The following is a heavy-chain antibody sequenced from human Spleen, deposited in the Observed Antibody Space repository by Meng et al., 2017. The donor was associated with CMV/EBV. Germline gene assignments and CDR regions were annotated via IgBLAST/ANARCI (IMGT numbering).Heavy chain of an antibody. CDR2: IRYDGSNK. CDR3: ARDVYDSSGYYPYYFDY. D-gene: IGHD3-22*01. V-gene: IGHV3-30*02. J-gene: IGHJ4*02. CDR1: GFTFSSYG. Sequence: QVERVESGGDVVQPGGSLRLSCAASGFTFSSYGMHWVRQAPGKGLEWGAFIRYDGSNKYYADSVKGRFTISRDNSKNTLYLQMNSLRAEDTAVYYCARDVYDSSGYYPYYFDYWGQGTLVTVSS.